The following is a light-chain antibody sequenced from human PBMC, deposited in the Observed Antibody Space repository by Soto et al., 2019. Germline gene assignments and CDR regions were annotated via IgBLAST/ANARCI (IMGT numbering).Light chain of an antibody. Sequence: EIVLTQSPGTLSLSPGERAIHSCRASHSVRSDSLAWYRQKPGQAPRLLVYDASSRATGIPDRFSGSGSGTDFTLTISRLEPEDFAVYYCQQYGSAPRTFGQGTKVEIK. CDR1: HSVRSDS. CDR3: QQYGSAPRT. J-gene: IGKJ1*01. CDR2: DAS. V-gene: IGKV3-20*01.